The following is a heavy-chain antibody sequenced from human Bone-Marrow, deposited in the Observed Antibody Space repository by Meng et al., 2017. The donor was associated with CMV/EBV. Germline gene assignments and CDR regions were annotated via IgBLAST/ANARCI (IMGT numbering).Heavy chain of an antibody. J-gene: IGHJ4*02. CDR3: AKKTYGDV. Sequence: GESLKISCAASGFTFSSYAMTWVRQAPGKGLEWVSLIYSGGSSTYYADSVKGRLTISRDNSKNTLYLQMNSLRAEDTAVYYCAKKTYGDVWGQGTLVTVSS. CDR1: GFTFSSYA. CDR2: IYSGGSST. D-gene: IGHD4-17*01. V-gene: IGHV3-23*03.